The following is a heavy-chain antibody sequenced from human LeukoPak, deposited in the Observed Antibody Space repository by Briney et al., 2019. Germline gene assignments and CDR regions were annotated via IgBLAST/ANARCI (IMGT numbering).Heavy chain of an antibody. D-gene: IGHD3-16*01. V-gene: IGHV4-30-4*01. CDR2: IYYSGST. Sequence: SETLSLTCTVSGGSISSGDYYGSWIRQPPGKGLEWIGYIYYSGSTYYNPSLRSRLTISLDTSKNQFSLKLSSVTAADTAVYYCARELYDYVWGSYIDYWGQGTLVTVSS. CDR1: GGSISSGDYY. CDR3: ARELYDYVWGSYIDY. J-gene: IGHJ4*02.